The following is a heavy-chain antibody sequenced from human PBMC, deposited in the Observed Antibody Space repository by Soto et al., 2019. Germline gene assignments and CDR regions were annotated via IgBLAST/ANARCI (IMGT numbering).Heavy chain of an antibody. CDR3: ARDLKEYCSDGKCNWLDP. V-gene: IGHV4-59*01. CDR1: GASISTYY. Sequence: PSETLSLTCTVSGASISTYYWSWIRQPPGKGLEWIGYISYSGSTNYNPSLKSRVTISFDASKNEISLQVRSATAADAAVYYCARDLKEYCSDGKCNWLDPWGQGTLVTAPQ. J-gene: IGHJ5*02. D-gene: IGHD2-15*01. CDR2: ISYSGST.